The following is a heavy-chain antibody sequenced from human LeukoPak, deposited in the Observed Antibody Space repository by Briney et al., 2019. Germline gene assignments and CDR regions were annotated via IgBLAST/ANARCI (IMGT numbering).Heavy chain of an antibody. J-gene: IGHJ4*02. CDR2: IKQDGSEK. V-gene: IGHV3-7*01. D-gene: IGHD5-18*01. Sequence: TGGSLRLSCAASGFTFSSYWMTWVRQAPGKGLEWVANIKQDGSEKYYVDSVKGRFTISRDNANKSLYLQMNSLRAEDTAVYYCARDGYNYVNGFDYWGQGTLVTVS. CDR3: ARDGYNYVNGFDY. CDR1: GFTFSSYW.